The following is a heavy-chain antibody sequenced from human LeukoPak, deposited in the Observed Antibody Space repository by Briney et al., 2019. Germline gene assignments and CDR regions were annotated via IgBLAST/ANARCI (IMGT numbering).Heavy chain of an antibody. CDR2: IYYSGST. D-gene: IGHD5-12*01. CDR3: ARELAGYGKLDY. J-gene: IGHJ4*02. CDR1: GGSISSHY. V-gene: IGHV4-59*11. Sequence: PSETLSLTCTVSGGSISSHYWSWIRQPPGKGLEWIGYIYYSGSTNYNPSLKSRITISPDTSKNQFSLKLSSVTAADTAVYYCARELAGYGKLDYWGQGILVSVSS.